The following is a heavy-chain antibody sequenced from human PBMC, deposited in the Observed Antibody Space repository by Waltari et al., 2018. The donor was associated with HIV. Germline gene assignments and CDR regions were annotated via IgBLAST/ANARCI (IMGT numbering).Heavy chain of an antibody. D-gene: IGHD4-4*01. J-gene: IGHJ6*02. CDR3: AIADYSNYGYYGMDV. Sequence: QVRLQESGPGLLKPSQTLSLTCTVSGGSLSSDAYYLSWIRQHPGKGLEWIGYIHYSGSTYYKPSLKSRLSISVDTSNNQFSLRLSSVTAADTAVYYCAIADYSNYGYYGMDVWGPGTTVTVSS. CDR2: IHYSGST. CDR1: GGSLSSDAYY. V-gene: IGHV4-31*04.